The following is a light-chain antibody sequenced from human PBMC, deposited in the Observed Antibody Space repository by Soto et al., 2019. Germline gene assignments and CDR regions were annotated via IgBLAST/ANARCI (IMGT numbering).Light chain of an antibody. CDR3: QQRSNWPLT. V-gene: IGKV3-11*01. Sequence: EIVLTQSPGTLSLSPGERATLSCRASPSVSGSNLAWYQQKPGQAPRLVIYGASNRATGIPARFSGSGSGTDFTLTISSLEPGDFALYYCQQRSNWPLTFGGGTKVDIK. J-gene: IGKJ4*01. CDR1: PSVSGSN. CDR2: GAS.